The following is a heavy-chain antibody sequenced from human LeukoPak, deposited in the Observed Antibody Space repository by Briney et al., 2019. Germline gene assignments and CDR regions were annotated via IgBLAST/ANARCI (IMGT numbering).Heavy chain of an antibody. Sequence: ASVKVSCKASGYTFTSYGISWVRQAPGQGLEWMGWISVYNGDTNYAQKLQGRVTITTDTSTSAAYTELRSLRSDDTAVYYCARVWVSGACVGDCYSMDHWGQGTLVTVSS. V-gene: IGHV1-18*01. D-gene: IGHD2-21*01. CDR3: ARVWVSGACVGDCYSMDH. J-gene: IGHJ4*02. CDR2: ISVYNGDT. CDR1: GYTFTSYG.